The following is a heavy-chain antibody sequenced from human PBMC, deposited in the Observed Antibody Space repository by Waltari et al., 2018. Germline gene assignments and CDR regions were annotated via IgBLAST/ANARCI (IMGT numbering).Heavy chain of an antibody. CDR3: ARDLMATIRFDY. J-gene: IGHJ4*02. CDR2: MNPNTGET. Sequence: QVQLLQSGAEVKKPGASVKVSCQASGYTFTTYEINWVRQASGQGLEWMGWMNPNTGETGFAQRFQGRVTMTRDTSFNTAYMELSTLTSEDTALYYCARDLMATIRFDYWGQGTLVTVSS. D-gene: IGHD5-12*01. CDR1: GYTFTTYE. V-gene: IGHV1-8*02.